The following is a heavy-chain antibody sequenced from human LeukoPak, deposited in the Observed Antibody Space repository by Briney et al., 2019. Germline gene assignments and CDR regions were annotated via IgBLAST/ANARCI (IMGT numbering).Heavy chain of an antibody. CDR1: GGTFSSYA. J-gene: IGHJ4*02. Sequence: SVKVSCKASGGTFSSYAISWVRQAHGQGLEWMGRIIPILGIANYAQKFQGRVTITADKSTSTAYMELSSLRSEDTAVYYCARAGPPSGYCSSTSCYRTFDYWGQGTLVTVSS. D-gene: IGHD2-2*02. V-gene: IGHV1-69*04. CDR2: IIPILGIA. CDR3: ARAGPPSGYCSSTSCYRTFDY.